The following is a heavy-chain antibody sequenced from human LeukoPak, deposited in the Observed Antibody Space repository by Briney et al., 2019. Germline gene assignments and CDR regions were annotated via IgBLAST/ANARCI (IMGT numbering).Heavy chain of an antibody. J-gene: IGHJ3*02. V-gene: IGHV4-34*01. CDR3: ASLNSGSYAFDI. D-gene: IGHD1-26*01. Sequence: PSETLSLTCTVSGYSISSGYYWSWTRQPPGKGLEWIGEINHSGSTNYNPSLKSRVTISVDTSKNQFSLKLSSVTAADTAVYYCASLNSGSYAFDIWGQGTMVTVSS. CDR1: GYSISSGYY. CDR2: INHSGST.